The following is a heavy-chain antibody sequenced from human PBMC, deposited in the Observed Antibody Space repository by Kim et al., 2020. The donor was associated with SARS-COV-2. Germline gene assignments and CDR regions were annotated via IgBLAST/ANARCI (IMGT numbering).Heavy chain of an antibody. CDR2: IYYSGST. Sequence: SETLSLTCAVSGGSISSSGYSWSWIRQPPGKGLEWIGYIYYSGSTYYNPSLKSRVTISVDRSKNQFSLKLSSVTAADTAVYYCARGYGSGSPYGMDVWGQGTTVTVSS. J-gene: IGHJ6*02. V-gene: IGHV4-30-2*01. CDR1: GGSISSSGYS. D-gene: IGHD3-10*01. CDR3: ARGYGSGSPYGMDV.